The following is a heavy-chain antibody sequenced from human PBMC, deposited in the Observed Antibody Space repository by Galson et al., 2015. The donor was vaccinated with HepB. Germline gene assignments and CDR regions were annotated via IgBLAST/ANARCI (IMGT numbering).Heavy chain of an antibody. J-gene: IGHJ4*02. CDR1: GFTFSSYS. CDR2: ISSSSSTI. D-gene: IGHD3-3*01. CDR3: ARGTNYDFWSGYSFLTNY. Sequence: SLRLSCAASGFTFSSYSMNWVRQAPGKGLEWVSYISSSSSTIYYADSVKGRFTISRDNAKNSLYLQMNSLRAEDTAVYYCARGTNYDFWSGYSFLTNYWGQGTLVTVSS. V-gene: IGHV3-48*01.